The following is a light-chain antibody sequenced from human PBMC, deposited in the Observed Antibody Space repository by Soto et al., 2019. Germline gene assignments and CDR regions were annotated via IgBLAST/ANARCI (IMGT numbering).Light chain of an antibody. J-gene: IGKJ5*01. CDR2: DDS. Sequence: EMVWTQSPVTRSLSPGERATLSCRASQSVSGNLAWYQQKPGQAPSLLIDDDSNRATGIPARFSGSRSGTDFTLTISSLEAEDFAIYYCQQRDYWQVTFDQGTRLDIK. V-gene: IGKV3-11*01. CDR1: QSVSGN. CDR3: QQRDYWQVT.